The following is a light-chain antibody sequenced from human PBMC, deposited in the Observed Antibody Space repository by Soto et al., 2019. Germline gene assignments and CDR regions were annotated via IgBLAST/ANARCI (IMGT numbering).Light chain of an antibody. V-gene: IGKV1-5*03. Sequence: DIQMTQSPSTLSASVGDRVTITCRASQSISSWLAWYQQKPGTAPKLLIYKASTLQIGVPSRLSGSGSGTELTLTISSLQPDDFATYYCQQYSDNWTFGQGTKVQIK. CDR2: KAS. CDR3: QQYSDNWT. J-gene: IGKJ1*01. CDR1: QSISSW.